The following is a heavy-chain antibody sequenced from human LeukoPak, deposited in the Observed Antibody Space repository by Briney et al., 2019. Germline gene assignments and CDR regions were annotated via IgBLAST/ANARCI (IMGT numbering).Heavy chain of an antibody. Sequence: SETLSLTCTVSGGSISSYYWSWIRQPPGKGLEWIGYIYYSGSTNYNPSLKSRVTISVDTSKNQFSLKLSSVTAADTAVSYCARATETTVVGPIYAFDIWGQGTMVTVSS. CDR3: ARATETTVVGPIYAFDI. J-gene: IGHJ3*02. V-gene: IGHV4-59*01. CDR1: GGSISSYY. CDR2: IYYSGST. D-gene: IGHD4-23*01.